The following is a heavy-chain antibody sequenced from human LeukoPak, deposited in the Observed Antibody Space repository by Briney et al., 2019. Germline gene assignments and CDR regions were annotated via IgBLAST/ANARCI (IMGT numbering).Heavy chain of an antibody. CDR2: IYYSGST. D-gene: IGHD2-2*01. J-gene: IGHJ5*02. CDR1: GGSISSYY. V-gene: IGHV4-59*08. CDR3: ASSCSSTSCSPRDNWFDP. Sequence: PSETLSLTCTVSGGSISSYYWSWLRQPPGKGLEWIGYIYYSGSTNYNPSLKSRVTISVDTSKNQFSLKLSSVTAADTAVYYCASSCSSTSCSPRDNWFDPWGQGTLVTVSS.